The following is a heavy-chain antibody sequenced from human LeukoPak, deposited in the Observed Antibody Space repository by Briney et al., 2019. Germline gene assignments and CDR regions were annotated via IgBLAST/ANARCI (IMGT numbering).Heavy chain of an antibody. J-gene: IGHJ4*02. V-gene: IGHV4-59*01. CDR2: IYYSGST. D-gene: IGHD5-12*01. Sequence: SETLSLTCAVYGGSFSSYYWSWIRQPPGKGLEWIGYIYYSGSTNYNPSLKSRVTISVDTSKNQFSLKLSSVTAADTAVYYCARSRGRGYSGYGFDYWGQGTLVTVSS. CDR3: ARSRGRGYSGYGFDY. CDR1: GGSFSSYY.